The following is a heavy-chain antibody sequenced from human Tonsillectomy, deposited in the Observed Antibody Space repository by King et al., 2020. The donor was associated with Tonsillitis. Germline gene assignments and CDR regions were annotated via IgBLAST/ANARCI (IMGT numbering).Heavy chain of an antibody. Sequence: VQLVESGGGLVKPGGSLRLSCAASGFPFSSYNMNWVRQAPGKGLEWVSSITSSSSYIYYSDSVKGRFTISRDNAKNSLYLQMNSLRAEDTAVYYCAGVKAMRIYFYYGMDVWGQGTTVTVSS. D-gene: IGHD2-15*01. CDR2: ITSSSSYI. CDR3: AGVKAMRIYFYYGMDV. CDR1: GFPFSSYN. V-gene: IGHV3-21*01. J-gene: IGHJ6*02.